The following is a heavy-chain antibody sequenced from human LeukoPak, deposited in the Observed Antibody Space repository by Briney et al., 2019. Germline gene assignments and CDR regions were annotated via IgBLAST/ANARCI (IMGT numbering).Heavy chain of an antibody. CDR1: GFTFSSYA. CDR2: ISGSGANT. CDR3: AKGRNSNTRYFDL. V-gene: IGHV3-23*01. Sequence: PGGSLRLSCAASGFTFSSYAMSWVRQAPGKGLEWVSAISGSGANTYFADSVKGRLTISRDNSKNTLYLQMNSLRAEDTAVYYCAKGRNSNTRYFDLWGRGTLVTLSS. D-gene: IGHD2-15*01. J-gene: IGHJ2*01.